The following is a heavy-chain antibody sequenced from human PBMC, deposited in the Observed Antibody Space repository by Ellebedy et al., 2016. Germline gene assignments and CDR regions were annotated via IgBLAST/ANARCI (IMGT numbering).Heavy chain of an antibody. V-gene: IGHV3-23*01. CDR3: AKLGYCSSASCYNVALGY. Sequence: GGSLRLSXAASGFTFSSYAMSWVRQAPGKGLEWVSAISGSGGSTYYADSVKGRFTISRDNSKNTLYLQMNSLRAEDTAVYYCAKLGYCSSASCYNVALGYWGQGTLVTVSS. D-gene: IGHD2-2*02. CDR1: GFTFSSYA. J-gene: IGHJ4*02. CDR2: ISGSGGST.